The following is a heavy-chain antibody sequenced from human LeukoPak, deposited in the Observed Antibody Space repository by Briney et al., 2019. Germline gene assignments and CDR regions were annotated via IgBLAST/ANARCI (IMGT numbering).Heavy chain of an antibody. V-gene: IGHV4-4*07. Sequence: SETLSLTCTVSGGSISSYYWSWIRQPAGKGLEWIGRIYSTGSTNYNPSLKSRVTMSVDTSKNQFSLRLRSVTAADTAVYYCARQIASAGTAGFDFWGQGTLVTVSS. CDR2: IYSTGST. J-gene: IGHJ4*02. CDR1: GGSISSYY. D-gene: IGHD6-13*01. CDR3: ARQIASAGTAGFDF.